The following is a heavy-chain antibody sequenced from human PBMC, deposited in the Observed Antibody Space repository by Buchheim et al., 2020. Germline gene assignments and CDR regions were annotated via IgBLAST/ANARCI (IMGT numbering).Heavy chain of an antibody. J-gene: IGHJ6*02. Sequence: QVQLVQSGAEVKKPGASVKVSCKASGCTFTSYDINWVRQATGQGLEWMGWMNPNSGNTGYAQKFQGRVTMTRNTSISTAYMELSSLRSEDTAVYYCAINTGFGELLDYYYYGMDVWGQGTT. CDR1: GCTFTSYD. CDR3: AINTGFGELLDYYYYGMDV. V-gene: IGHV1-8*01. CDR2: MNPNSGNT. D-gene: IGHD3-10*01.